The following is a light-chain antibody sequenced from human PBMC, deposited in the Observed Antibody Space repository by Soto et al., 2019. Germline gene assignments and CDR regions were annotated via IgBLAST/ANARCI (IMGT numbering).Light chain of an antibody. CDR2: DAS. CDR3: QQYNGYST. V-gene: IGKV1-5*01. J-gene: IGKJ1*01. CDR1: QSISNW. Sequence: DIQMTQSPSTLSASVGDRVTITCRASQSISNWLAWYQQKPRKAPKLLISDASRLQSGVPSRFSGSGSGTEFTLTITSLQPDDFATYFCQQYNGYSTFGQGTKVDIK.